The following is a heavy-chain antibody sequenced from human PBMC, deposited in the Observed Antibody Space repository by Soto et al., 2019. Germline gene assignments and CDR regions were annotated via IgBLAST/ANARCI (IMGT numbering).Heavy chain of an antibody. V-gene: IGHV4-31*03. CDR2: IYYSGST. Sequence: PSETLSLTCTVSGGSISSGGYYWSWIRQHPGKGLEWIGYIYYSGSTYYNPSLKSRVTISVDTSKNQFSLKLSSVTAADTAVYYCARTGYCSSTSCSLFDYWGQGTLVTVSS. D-gene: IGHD2-2*01. CDR3: ARTGYCSSTSCSLFDY. CDR1: GGSISSGGYY. J-gene: IGHJ4*02.